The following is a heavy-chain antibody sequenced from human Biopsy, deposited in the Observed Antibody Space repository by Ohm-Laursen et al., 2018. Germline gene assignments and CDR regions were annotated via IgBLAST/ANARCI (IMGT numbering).Heavy chain of an antibody. CDR2: ISSGGSTI. CDR3: GRSYGIMAAPVHL. CDR1: GFTFSDYQ. V-gene: IGHV3-11*01. Sequence: SLRLSCAASGFTFSDYQMSWIRQTPGKGLEWVSHISSGGSTIFHADSVKGRFTISRDDVKGSLYLQMTNLRAEDTAVYYCGRSYGIMAAPVHLWGQGTRVTVSS. D-gene: IGHD3-16*01. J-gene: IGHJ4*01.